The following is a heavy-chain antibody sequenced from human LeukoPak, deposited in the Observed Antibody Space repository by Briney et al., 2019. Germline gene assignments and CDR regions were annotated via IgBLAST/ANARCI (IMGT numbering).Heavy chain of an antibody. D-gene: IGHD3-22*01. J-gene: IGHJ6*03. CDR1: GFTFSSYS. CDR3: ARVSSSGYFPTDYYYMDV. CDR2: ISSSSSYI. Sequence: GGSLRLSCAASGFTFSSYSMNWVRQAPGKGLEWVSSISSSSSYIYYADPVKGRFTISRDNAKNSLYLQMNSLRAEDTAVYYCARVSSSGYFPTDYYYMDVWGKGTTVTVSS. V-gene: IGHV3-21*01.